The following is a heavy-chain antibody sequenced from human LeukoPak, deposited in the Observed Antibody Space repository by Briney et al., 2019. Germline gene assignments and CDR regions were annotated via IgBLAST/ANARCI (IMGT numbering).Heavy chain of an antibody. Sequence: PGGSLRLSCAASGFTLSSYWMSGVRQAPGKGGEGVANIKQEGREKYYVDSVKGPFTISRDNAKTSLYLQMNSLRAEDTAVYYCARAQYCSSTSCYSPRGYMDVWGKGTTVTVSS. J-gene: IGHJ6*03. CDR2: IKQEGREK. CDR1: GFTLSSYW. D-gene: IGHD2-2*01. V-gene: IGHV3-7*01. CDR3: ARAQYCSSTSCYSPRGYMDV.